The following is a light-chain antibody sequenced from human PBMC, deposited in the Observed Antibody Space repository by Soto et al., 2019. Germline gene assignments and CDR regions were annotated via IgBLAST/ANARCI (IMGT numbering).Light chain of an antibody. J-gene: IGKJ1*01. CDR2: GAS. CDR3: QQYGDSPFT. V-gene: IGKV3-20*01. CDR1: QSIISSY. Sequence: DILMTQSADALSLSPGERATLSCRASQSIISSYLAWYQQKPGEAPRLLIYGASCRAAGIPDRFSGRGSGADFILTISRLEHDDFVLYYYQQYGDSPFTFGQGTKVDIK.